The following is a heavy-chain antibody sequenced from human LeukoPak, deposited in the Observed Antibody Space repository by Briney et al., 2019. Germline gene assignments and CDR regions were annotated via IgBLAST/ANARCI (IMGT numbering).Heavy chain of an antibody. Sequence: PSETLSLTCTVSGGSISSYYWSWIRQPAGKGLEWIGRIYTSGSTNYNPSLKGRVTMSVDTSKNQFSLKLSSVTAADTAVYYCARVGRVRIGVAFDIWGQGTMVTVSS. CDR3: ARVGRVRIGVAFDI. CDR1: GGSISSYY. CDR2: IYTSGST. V-gene: IGHV4-4*07. D-gene: IGHD3-10*01. J-gene: IGHJ3*02.